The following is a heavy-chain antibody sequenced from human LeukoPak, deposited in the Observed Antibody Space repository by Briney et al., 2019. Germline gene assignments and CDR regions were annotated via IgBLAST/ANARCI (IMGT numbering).Heavy chain of an antibody. V-gene: IGHV3-20*04. J-gene: IGHJ6*03. Sequence: GGSLRLSCAASGFTFDDYGMSWVRQAPGKGLEWVSGINWNGGSTGYADSVKGRFTISRDNAKNSLYLQMNSLRAEDTALYYCARVVTMVREVIISDYYYYYMDVWGKGTTVTVSS. CDR1: GFTFDDYG. CDR3: ARVVTMVREVIISDYYYYYMDV. D-gene: IGHD3-10*01. CDR2: INWNGGST.